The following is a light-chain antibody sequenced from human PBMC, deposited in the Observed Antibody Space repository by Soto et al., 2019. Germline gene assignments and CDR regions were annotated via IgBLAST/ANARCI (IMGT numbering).Light chain of an antibody. V-gene: IGKV1-39*01. Sequence: DIQMTQSPSRLAAFIGDRVTITCRASQGISDSLNWYQRKSGTAPKLLIYAASNLQPGVPSRFSGSGSGTDFTLTISSLQADEFATYFCQQGYDNPLTFGGGTEVEIK. CDR3: QQGYDNPLT. J-gene: IGKJ4*01. CDR2: AAS. CDR1: QGISDS.